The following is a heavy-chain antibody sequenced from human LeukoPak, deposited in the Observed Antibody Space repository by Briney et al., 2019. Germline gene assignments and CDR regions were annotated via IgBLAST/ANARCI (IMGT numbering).Heavy chain of an antibody. Sequence: ASVKVSCKASGYTFTSYGISWVRQAPGQGLEWMGWISAYNGNTNYAQKLQGRVTMTTDTSTSTAYMELRSLRSDDTAVYYCVRDRDIAVAAGGYYYYGMDVWGQGTTVTVSS. CDR2: ISAYNGNT. CDR3: VRDRDIAVAAGGYYYYGMDV. J-gene: IGHJ6*02. CDR1: GYTFTSYG. D-gene: IGHD6-19*01. V-gene: IGHV1-18*01.